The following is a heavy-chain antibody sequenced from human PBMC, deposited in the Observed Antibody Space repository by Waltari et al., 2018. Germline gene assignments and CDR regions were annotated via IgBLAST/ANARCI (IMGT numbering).Heavy chain of an antibody. Sequence: EVQLVESGGGLVKRGGSLRLSCAASGFSFRTSTMHWVRQAPGKGLEWVSSISSGSSYIYYADSVKVRFNISRDNTKNSLYLQMNSLRAEDTAVYYCARDGGEQRLVPWGQGTLVTVSS. V-gene: IGHV3-21*06. CDR2: ISSGSSYI. D-gene: IGHD6-13*01. CDR3: ARDGGEQRLVP. J-gene: IGHJ4*02. CDR1: GFSFRTST.